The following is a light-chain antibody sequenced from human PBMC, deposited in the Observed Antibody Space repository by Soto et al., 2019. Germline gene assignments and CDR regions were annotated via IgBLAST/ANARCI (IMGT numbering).Light chain of an antibody. Sequence: QSALTQPASVSGSPGQSITISCTGTSSDVGGYDFVSWFQHHPGKAPKLMIFDVSRWPSGVSNRFSGSKSANTASLTISGLQAEDEADYYCSSYTSSSTPYVFGTGTKLTVL. CDR2: DVS. CDR1: SSDVGGYDF. V-gene: IGLV2-14*03. J-gene: IGLJ1*01. CDR3: SSYTSSSTPYV.